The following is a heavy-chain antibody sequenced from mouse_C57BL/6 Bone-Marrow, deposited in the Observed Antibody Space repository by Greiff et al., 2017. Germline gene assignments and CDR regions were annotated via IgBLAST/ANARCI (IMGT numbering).Heavy chain of an antibody. J-gene: IGHJ1*03. CDR2: ISDGGSYT. V-gene: IGHV5-4*01. CDR3: AREDGGDWCCDV. Sequence: EVQGLESGGGLVKPGGSLKLSCAVSGFTFSSYAMSWVRQTPEKRLEWVATISDGGSYTNYPDNVKGRFTITRDNAKNNLYLQMNHLTSEDTAMYYCAREDGGDWCCDVGGRGTAVTVSS. CDR1: GFTFSSYA. D-gene: IGHD1-2*01.